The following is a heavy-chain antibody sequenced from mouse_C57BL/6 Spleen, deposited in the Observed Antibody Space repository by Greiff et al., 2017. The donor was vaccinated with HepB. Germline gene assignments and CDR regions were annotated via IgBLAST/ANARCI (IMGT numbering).Heavy chain of an antibody. D-gene: IGHD2-4*01. Sequence: EVKLVESGGGLVKPGGSLKLSCAASGFTFSSYAMSWVRQTPEKRLEWVATISDGGSYTYYPDNVKGRFTISRDNAKNNLYLQMSHLKSEDTAMYYCARDRIYYDYGEVFAYWGQGTLVTVSA. J-gene: IGHJ3*01. CDR2: ISDGGSYT. CDR3: ARDRIYYDYGEVFAY. V-gene: IGHV5-4*01. CDR1: GFTFSSYA.